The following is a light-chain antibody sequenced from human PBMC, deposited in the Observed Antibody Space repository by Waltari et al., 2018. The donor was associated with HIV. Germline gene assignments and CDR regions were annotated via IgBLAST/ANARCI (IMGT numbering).Light chain of an antibody. V-gene: IGLV1-47*01. CDR3: ASWDDGLRGHV. J-gene: IGLJ1*01. CDR2: RNN. Sequence: QSGLTQPPSASGTPGQRPSISCAGNNSNLGSNFVFWYRHIPGAAPTLLVYRNNQRPSGVGDRFSGSRSGASASLVISGLRVEDEADYYCASWDDGLRGHVFGSGTTVSV. CDR1: NSNLGSNF.